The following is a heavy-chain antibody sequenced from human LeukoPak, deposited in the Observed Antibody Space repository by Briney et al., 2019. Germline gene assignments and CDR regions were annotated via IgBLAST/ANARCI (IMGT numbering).Heavy chain of an antibody. CDR2: IKSYGSGGTT. CDR1: GFTFSSYG. V-gene: IGHV3-15*01. Sequence: GGSLRLSCAASGFTFSSYGMSWVRQAPGKGPEWVGRIKSYGSGGTTDYGAPVKGRFTISRDDSKNMVCLQMNSLETEDTAVYYCTWIRKALGGFDTWGQGTMVTVSS. CDR3: TWIRKALGGFDT. D-gene: IGHD5-18*01. J-gene: IGHJ3*02.